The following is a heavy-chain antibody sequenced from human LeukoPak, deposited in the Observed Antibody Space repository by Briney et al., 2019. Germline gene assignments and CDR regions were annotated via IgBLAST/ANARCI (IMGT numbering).Heavy chain of an antibody. CDR2: ITSSGTYT. D-gene: IGHD1-26*01. CDR1: GFTFSNYN. CDR3: ARDPYSGNYGTYYYYYMDV. V-gene: IGHV3-21*01. Sequence: GGSLILSIADSGFTFSNYNRNWVPQAPGKAMEWISSITSSGTYTFYADSVKGRFNISRDNAKNSLYLQMDSLGPEDTAVYYCARDPYSGNYGTYYYYYMDVWGKGTTVTISS. J-gene: IGHJ6*03.